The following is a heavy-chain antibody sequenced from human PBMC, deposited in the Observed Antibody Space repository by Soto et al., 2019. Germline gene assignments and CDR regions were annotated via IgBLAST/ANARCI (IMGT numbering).Heavy chain of an antibody. CDR3: ARHWRQYSSSSQNWFDP. V-gene: IGHV5-10-1*01. CDR2: IDPSDSYT. J-gene: IGHJ5*02. CDR1: GYSFTSYC. Sequence: GESLKISCXGSGYSFTSYCISWVRQMPGKVLERMGSIDPSDSYTNYSPSFHGRVTISANKSISTAYLEWSSLKASDTAMYYCARHWRQYSSSSQNWFDPWGQGTLVTVSS. D-gene: IGHD6-6*01.